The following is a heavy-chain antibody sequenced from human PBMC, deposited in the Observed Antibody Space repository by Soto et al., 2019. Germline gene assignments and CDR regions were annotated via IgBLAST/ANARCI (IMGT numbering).Heavy chain of an antibody. Sequence: SETLSLTCTVSGGSISSGDYYWSWIRQPPGKGLEWIGYIYYSGSTYYNPSLRSRVTISVDTSKNQFSLKLSSVTAADTAVYYCARVLGSSWPGYYYYGMDVWGQGTTVTVSS. CDR2: IYYSGST. V-gene: IGHV4-30-4*01. CDR1: GGSISSGDYY. J-gene: IGHJ6*02. CDR3: ARVLGSSWPGYYYYGMDV. D-gene: IGHD6-13*01.